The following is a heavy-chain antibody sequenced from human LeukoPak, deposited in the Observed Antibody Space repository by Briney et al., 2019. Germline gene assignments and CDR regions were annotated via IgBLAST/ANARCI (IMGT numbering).Heavy chain of an antibody. CDR3: ARLFGGVTTFDY. Sequence: GGSLSLSCAASGFTFGNFWMSWVRQAPGRGLQWVASMKGDGSHIYYVDSVKGRFTISRDNARNSLYLQMNSLRAEDTAVYYCARLFGGVTTFDYWGQGALVTVSS. CDR1: GFTFGNFW. J-gene: IGHJ4*02. V-gene: IGHV3-7*01. D-gene: IGHD2-8*02. CDR2: MKGDGSHI.